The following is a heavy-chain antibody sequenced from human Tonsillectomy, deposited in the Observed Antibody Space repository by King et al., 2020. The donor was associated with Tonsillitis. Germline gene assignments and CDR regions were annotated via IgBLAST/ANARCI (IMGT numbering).Heavy chain of an antibody. Sequence: QLQLQESGPGLVKPSQTLSLTCTVSGGSISSGGYYWSWIRQHPGKGREWIGYIYYSGGTYVNPSLNSRVTMSVEPAKNQFSLKLSSVTAADTAVYYCARGYCVGDCYSTDFFDYWGQGTLVTVSS. D-gene: IGHD2-21*02. J-gene: IGHJ4*02. CDR1: GGSISSGGYY. V-gene: IGHV4-31*03. CDR3: ARGYCVGDCYSTDFFDY. CDR2: IYYSGGT.